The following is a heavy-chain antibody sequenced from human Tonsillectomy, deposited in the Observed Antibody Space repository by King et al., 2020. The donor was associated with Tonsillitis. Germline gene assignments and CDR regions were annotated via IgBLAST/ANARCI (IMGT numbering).Heavy chain of an antibody. CDR2: IWYDGSNK. CDR3: ARSHITIFGVVNTDAFDI. J-gene: IGHJ3*02. Sequence: VQLVESGGGVVQPGRSLRLSCAASGFTFSSYGMHWVRQAPGKGLEWVAVIWYDGSNKYYADSVKGRFTISRDNSKNTLYLRMNSLRAEDTAVYYCARSHITIFGVVNTDAFDIWGQGTMVTVSS. D-gene: IGHD3-3*01. V-gene: IGHV3-33*01. CDR1: GFTFSSYG.